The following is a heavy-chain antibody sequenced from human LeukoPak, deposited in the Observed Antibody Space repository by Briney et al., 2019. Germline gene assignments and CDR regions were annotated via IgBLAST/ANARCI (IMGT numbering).Heavy chain of an antibody. J-gene: IGHJ5*02. Sequence: PGGSLRLSCAASGFTFSSYAMSWVRQAPGKGLEWVSAISGSGGSTYYADSVKGRFTISRDNSKNTLYLQMNSLRAEDTAVYYCAEDGPGSSVAGTRRSGYNWFDPWGQGTLVTVSS. CDR3: AEDGPGSSVAGTRRSGYNWFDP. V-gene: IGHV3-23*01. D-gene: IGHD6-19*01. CDR1: GFTFSSYA. CDR2: ISGSGGST.